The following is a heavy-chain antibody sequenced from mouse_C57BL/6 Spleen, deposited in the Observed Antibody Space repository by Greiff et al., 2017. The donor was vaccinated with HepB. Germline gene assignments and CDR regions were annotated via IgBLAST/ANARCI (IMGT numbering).Heavy chain of an antibody. CDR3: TRDLIYYYGSSYDYYAMDY. CDR2: ISSGGDYI. V-gene: IGHV5-9-1*02. CDR1: GFTFSSYA. D-gene: IGHD1-1*01. J-gene: IGHJ4*01. Sequence: EVQGVESGEGLVKPGGSLKLSCAASGFTFSSYAMSWVRQTPEKRLEWVAYISSGGDYIYYADTVKGRFTISRDNARNTLYLQMSSLKSEDTAMYYCTRDLIYYYGSSYDYYAMDYWGQGTSVTVSS.